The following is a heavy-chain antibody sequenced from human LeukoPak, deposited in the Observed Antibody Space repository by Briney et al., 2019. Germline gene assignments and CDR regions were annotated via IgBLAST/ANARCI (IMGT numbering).Heavy chain of an antibody. CDR3: ARMGEGGSGSYYWIGFDY. V-gene: IGHV1-69*13. J-gene: IGHJ4*02. D-gene: IGHD3-10*01. CDR1: GGTFSSYA. Sequence: GASVKVSCKASGGTFSSYAISWVRQAPGQGLEWMGGIIPIFGTANYAQKFQGRVTITADESTSTAYMELSSLRSEDTAVYYCARMGEGGSGSYYWIGFDYWGQGTLVTVSS. CDR2: IIPIFGTA.